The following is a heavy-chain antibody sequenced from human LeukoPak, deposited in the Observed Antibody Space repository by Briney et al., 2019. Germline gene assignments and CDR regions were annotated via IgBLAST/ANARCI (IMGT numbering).Heavy chain of an antibody. CDR2: IRSKIYGGTT. Sequence: GGSLRLSCTPSGFTFADYAMSWVRQAPGKGLEWISFIRSKIYGGTTAYAASVQGRFTISRDDSKSIAYLQMDSLKTEDTAVYYCTRLSGSSLDYWGQGTLVTVSP. J-gene: IGHJ4*02. V-gene: IGHV3-49*04. D-gene: IGHD6-13*01. CDR3: TRLSGSSLDY. CDR1: GFTFADYA.